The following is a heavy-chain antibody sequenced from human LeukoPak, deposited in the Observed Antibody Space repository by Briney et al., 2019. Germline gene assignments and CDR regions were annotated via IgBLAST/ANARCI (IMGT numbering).Heavy chain of an antibody. CDR2: INPSEGST. Sequence: ASVKVSCKASGYTFTSYHIHWVRQVPGQGLGWMGVINPSEGSTDYAQKSQDRVSLTRDTSTSTVYMDLSRLRYEDTAVYYCARSDKMDVWGQGTTVTVSS. V-gene: IGHV1-46*01. CDR3: ARSDKMDV. J-gene: IGHJ6*02. CDR1: GYTFTSYH.